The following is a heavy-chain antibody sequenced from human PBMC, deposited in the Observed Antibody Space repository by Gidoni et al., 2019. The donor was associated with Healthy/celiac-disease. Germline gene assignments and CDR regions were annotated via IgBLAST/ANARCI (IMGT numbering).Heavy chain of an antibody. J-gene: IGHJ4*02. CDR3: ARRPTTKILRNEKGYYFDY. V-gene: IGHV4-30-4*01. Sequence: QVQLQESGPGLVKPSQTLSLTCTVSGGPISSGDYYWSWIRQPPGKGLEWIGYIYYSGSTYYNPSLKSRVTISVDTSKNQFSLKLSSVTAADTAVYYCARRPTTKILRNEKGYYFDYWGQGTLVTVSS. D-gene: IGHD1-1*01. CDR2: IYYSGST. CDR1: GGPISSGDYY.